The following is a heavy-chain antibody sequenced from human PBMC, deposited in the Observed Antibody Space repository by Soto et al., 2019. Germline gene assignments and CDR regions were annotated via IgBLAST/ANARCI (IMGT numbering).Heavy chain of an antibody. CDR3: ARVLTRNWFAP. J-gene: IGHJ5*02. CDR1: GYAFSNSS. D-gene: IGHD2-21*02. Sequence: ASVKVSCKTCGYAFSNSSIHWVRKATGQCLEWMGWINGGTGHTSYSQKFQARVTITKDTSPSSSYIELTSLRSEPPAVFHCARVLTRNWFAPGRQGTPVTVSS. V-gene: IGHV1-3*01. CDR2: INGGTGHT.